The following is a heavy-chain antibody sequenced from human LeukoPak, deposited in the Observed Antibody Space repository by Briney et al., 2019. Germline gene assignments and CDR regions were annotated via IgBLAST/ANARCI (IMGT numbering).Heavy chain of an antibody. V-gene: IGHV3-21*04. J-gene: IGHJ4*02. D-gene: IGHD2-21*02. Sequence: PGGSLRLSCAASGFTFSSYSMNWVRQAPGKGLEWVSSISSSSSYIYYADSVKGRFTISRDNAKNSLYLQMNSLRAEDTALYYCATYCGGDCYSGFDYWGQGTLVTVSS. CDR3: ATYCGGDCYSGFDY. CDR2: ISSSSSYI. CDR1: GFTFSSYS.